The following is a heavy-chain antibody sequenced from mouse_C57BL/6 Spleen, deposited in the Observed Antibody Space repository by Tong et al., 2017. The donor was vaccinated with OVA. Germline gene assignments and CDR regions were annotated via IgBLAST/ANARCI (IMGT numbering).Heavy chain of an antibody. D-gene: IGHD2-2*01. CDR2: ISDGGSYT. Sequence: EVQLVESGGGLVKPGGSLKLSCAASGFTFSSYAMSWVRQTPEKRLEWVATISDGGSYTYYPDSVKGRFTISRDNAKNNLYLQMSSLKSEDTAMYYCAREGATMVTTRAYWGQGTLVTVSA. V-gene: IGHV5-4*01. CDR3: AREGATMVTTRAY. CDR1: GFTFSSYA. J-gene: IGHJ3*01.